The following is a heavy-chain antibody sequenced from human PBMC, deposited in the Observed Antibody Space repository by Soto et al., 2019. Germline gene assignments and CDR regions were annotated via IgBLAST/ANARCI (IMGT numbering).Heavy chain of an antibody. CDR1: GGTFSNDI. CDR3: ARDSPIGSTFSGYDAIDY. J-gene: IGHJ4*02. Sequence: QVQLVQSGAEVKKPGSSVKVSCKTSGGTFSNDIITWVRQAPGQGLEWMGRIIPLLGIANYAQNFKGRVTMTADKSTGTAYMEVNSLRSEDTAVYYCARDSPIGSTFSGYDAIDYWGQGTLVTVSS. D-gene: IGHD5-12*01. V-gene: IGHV1-69*08. CDR2: IIPLLGIA.